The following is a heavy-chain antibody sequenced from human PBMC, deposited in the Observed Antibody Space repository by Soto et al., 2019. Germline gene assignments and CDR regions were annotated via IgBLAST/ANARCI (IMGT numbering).Heavy chain of an antibody. Sequence: GGSLRLSCAVSGFTFSSYAMSWVRQAPGKGLEWVSAISGSGGSTYYADSVKGRFTISRDNSKNTLYLQMNSLRAEDTAVYYCAKRPAAIRGSYYYYGMDVWGQGTTVTVSS. CDR1: GFTFSSYA. CDR3: AKRPAAIRGSYYYYGMDV. V-gene: IGHV3-23*01. D-gene: IGHD2-2*02. J-gene: IGHJ6*02. CDR2: ISGSGGST.